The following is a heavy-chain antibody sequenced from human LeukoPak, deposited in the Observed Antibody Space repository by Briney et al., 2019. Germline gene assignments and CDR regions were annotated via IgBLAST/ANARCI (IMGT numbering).Heavy chain of an antibody. CDR3: AKDKTGYSCGKPFDY. CDR1: GFTFSSYA. D-gene: IGHD5-18*01. Sequence: GGSLRLSCAASGFTFSSYAMSWVRQAPGKGLEWVSAISGSGGSTYYADSVKGRFTISRDNSKNTLYLQMNSLRAEDTAVYYCAKDKTGYSCGKPFDYWGQGTLVTVSS. V-gene: IGHV3-23*01. CDR2: ISGSGGST. J-gene: IGHJ4*02.